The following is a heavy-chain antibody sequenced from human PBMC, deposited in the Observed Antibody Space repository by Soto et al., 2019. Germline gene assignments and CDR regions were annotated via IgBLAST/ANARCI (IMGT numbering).Heavy chain of an antibody. D-gene: IGHD6-19*01. Sequence: ASVKVSCKASGGTFSSYAISWVRQAPGQGLEWMGGIIPIFGTANYAQKFQGRVTITADESTSTAYMELSSLRSEDTAVYYCARDFRDGYSSGWYFDYWGQGTLVTVSS. CDR2: IIPIFGTA. CDR1: GGTFSSYA. V-gene: IGHV1-69*13. J-gene: IGHJ4*02. CDR3: ARDFRDGYSSGWYFDY.